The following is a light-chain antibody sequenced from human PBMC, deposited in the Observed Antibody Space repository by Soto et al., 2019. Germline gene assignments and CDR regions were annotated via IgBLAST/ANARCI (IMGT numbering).Light chain of an antibody. CDR3: QQRSNWPLT. J-gene: IGKJ4*01. CDR1: QSVGSY. CDR2: DAS. Sequence: EIVLTQSPATLSLSPGERATLSCRASQSVGSYLGWYQQKPGEAPRLLIYDASNRATGIPPRFSGSGSGTYFTLTVSSLEPEDFAVYYCQQRSNWPLTFGGGTKVDIK. V-gene: IGKV3-11*01.